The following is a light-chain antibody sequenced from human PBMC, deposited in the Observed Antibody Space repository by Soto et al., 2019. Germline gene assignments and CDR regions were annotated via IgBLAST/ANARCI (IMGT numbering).Light chain of an antibody. V-gene: IGLV2-11*01. CDR3: CSYAGGYTHYV. J-gene: IGLJ1*01. Sequence: QSVLTQPPPVSGSPGQSVTISCTGTSSDVGGFNYVSWYQHHPGKAPKLMIYDVSKRPTGVPDRFSGSKSGNTASLTISGLQAEDEADYYCCSYAGGYTHYVFATGTKVTVL. CDR2: DVS. CDR1: SSDVGGFNY.